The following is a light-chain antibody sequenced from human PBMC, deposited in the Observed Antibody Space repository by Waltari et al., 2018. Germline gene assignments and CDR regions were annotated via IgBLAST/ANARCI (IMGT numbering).Light chain of an antibody. J-gene: IGKJ4*01. Sequence: DIQMTQSPSTLSASVGDRVPIPCRASQSISGRLAWYQQKPGKAPRLLIYNASSLESGVPSRFSGSGSGTDFTFTITILQPDDFATYYCQEYDSSSPSLTFGGGTKVDIK. CDR1: QSISGR. V-gene: IGKV1-5*03. CDR3: QEYDSSSPSLT. CDR2: NAS.